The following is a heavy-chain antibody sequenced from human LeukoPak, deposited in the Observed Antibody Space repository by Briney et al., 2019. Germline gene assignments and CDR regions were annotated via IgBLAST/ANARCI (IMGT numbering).Heavy chain of an antibody. Sequence: GGSLRLSCAASGFNFSNYAMTWVRQAPGKGLEWVSTISSSGGTTYFADSVKGRFTISRDKSKNTLYLQMNSLRAEDTAVYYCARGGYCSSTSCYRTRSMDVWGKGTTVTVSS. CDR1: GFNFSNYA. CDR2: ISSSGGTT. CDR3: ARGGYCSSTSCYRTRSMDV. J-gene: IGHJ6*03. D-gene: IGHD2-2*01. V-gene: IGHV3-23*01.